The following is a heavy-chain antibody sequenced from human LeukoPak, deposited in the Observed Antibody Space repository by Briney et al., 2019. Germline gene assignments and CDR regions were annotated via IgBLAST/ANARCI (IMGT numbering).Heavy chain of an antibody. CDR2: IYHSGST. CDR3: ARQETVMAQGRFAFDI. V-gene: IGHV4-38-2*02. J-gene: IGHJ3*02. Sequence: PSETLSLTCTVSGYSISSGYYWGWIPQPPGEGLEWIGSIYHSGSTYYNPSLKGRVTISVDTSKNQFSLKLSSVTAADTAVYYCARQETVMAQGRFAFDIWGQGTVVTVSS. D-gene: IGHD5-18*01. CDR1: GYSISSGYY.